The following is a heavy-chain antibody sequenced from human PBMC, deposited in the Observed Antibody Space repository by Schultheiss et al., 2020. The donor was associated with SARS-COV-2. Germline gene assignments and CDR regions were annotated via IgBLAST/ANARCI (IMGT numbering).Heavy chain of an antibody. D-gene: IGHD5-24*01. CDR3: AREVEPSVQDY. CDR2: IHYSGST. V-gene: IGHV4-30-4*01. CDR1: GGSISSGDYY. J-gene: IGHJ4*02. Sequence: SETLSLTCTVSGGSISSGDYYWSWIRQPPRKGLEWIGYIHYSGSTYYSPSLRSRVTISIDTSKSQFSLRLSSVSAADSAVYYCAREVEPSVQDYWGQGTLVTVAS.